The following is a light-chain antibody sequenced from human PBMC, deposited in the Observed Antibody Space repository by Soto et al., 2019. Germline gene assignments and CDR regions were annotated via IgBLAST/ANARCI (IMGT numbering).Light chain of an antibody. CDR3: SSFTSTNTVL. J-gene: IGLJ2*01. V-gene: IGLV2-14*01. Sequence: QSVLTQPASVSGSPGQSITISCTGTSSDVGGYNYVSWYQQHPGKAPKLMIFNVSNRPSGVSNRFSGSKSGNTAALTSSGLQAEDEGHYDCSSFTSTNTVLFGGGTKVTVL. CDR2: NVS. CDR1: SSDVGGYNY.